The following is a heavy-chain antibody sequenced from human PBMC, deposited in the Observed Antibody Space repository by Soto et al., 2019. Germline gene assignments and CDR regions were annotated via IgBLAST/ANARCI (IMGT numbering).Heavy chain of an antibody. D-gene: IGHD2-15*01. Sequence: GGSLRLSCAASGFTFSSYGMHWVRQAPGKGLEWVAVIWYDGSRTTYADSVKGRFTISRDNAKNTMYLQMNSLGAEDTAVYYCARGNLGGFDLWGQGTTVTVSS. CDR2: IWYDGSRT. V-gene: IGHV3-33*03. J-gene: IGHJ6*02. CDR3: ARGNLGGFDL. CDR1: GFTFSSYG.